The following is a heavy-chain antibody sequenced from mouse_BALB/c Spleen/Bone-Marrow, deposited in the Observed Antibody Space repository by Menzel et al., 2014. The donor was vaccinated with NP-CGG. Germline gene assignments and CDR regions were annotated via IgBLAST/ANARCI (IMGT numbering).Heavy chain of an antibody. J-gene: IGHJ3*01. CDR1: GFSLTSYG. Sequence: VQRVESGPGLVAPSQSLSIPCTVSGFSLTSYGVHWVRQPPGKGLEWLGVIWAGGSTNYNSALMSRLSISKDNSKSXVFLKMNSLQADDTAMYYCARAQLGCFAYWGQGTLVTVSA. D-gene: IGHD4-1*02. CDR3: ARAQLGCFAY. V-gene: IGHV2-9*02. CDR2: IWAGGST.